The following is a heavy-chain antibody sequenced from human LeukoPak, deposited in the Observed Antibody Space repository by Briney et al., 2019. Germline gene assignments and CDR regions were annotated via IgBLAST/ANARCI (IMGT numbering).Heavy chain of an antibody. CDR3: YAYSSSWYSYYGMDV. V-gene: IGHV4-34*01. CDR2: INHSGST. D-gene: IGHD6-13*01. J-gene: IGHJ6*02. CDR1: GGSFSGYY. Sequence: SETLSLTCAVYGGSFSGYYWSWIRQPPGKGLEWIGEINHSGSTNYNPSLKSRVTISVDTSKNQFSLKLSSVTAADTAVYYCYAYSSSWYSYYGMDVWGQGTTVTVSS.